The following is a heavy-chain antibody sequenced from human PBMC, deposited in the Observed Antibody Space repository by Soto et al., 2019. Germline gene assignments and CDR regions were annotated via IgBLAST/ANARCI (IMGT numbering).Heavy chain of an antibody. V-gene: IGHV2-5*02. Sequence: QITLKESGQPRVKPTQMLTLTCTFSGFSLSTRGVGVGWIRQPPGEALEWLALIYWDDDERYSPSLRSRLTIPTDTSKNQVVLTMTNMEPVDTGTYYCAHSYSSSPDDGFDVWGQGTRVTVSS. D-gene: IGHD6-6*01. J-gene: IGHJ3*01. CDR2: IYWDDDE. CDR3: AHSYSSSPDDGFDV. CDR1: GFSLSTRGVG.